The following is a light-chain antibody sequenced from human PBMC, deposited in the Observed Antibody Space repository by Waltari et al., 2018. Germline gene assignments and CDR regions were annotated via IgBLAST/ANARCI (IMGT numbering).Light chain of an antibody. CDR1: SSAVGSYNL. Sequence: QSALTQTASVSGSPGQSINISCTGTSSAVGSYNLVSWYPQHPGKAPKLMIYEVSKRPSGVSNRFSGSKSGNTASLTISGLQAEDEADYYCCSYAGSSTYVFGTGTKVTVL. V-gene: IGLV2-23*02. J-gene: IGLJ1*01. CDR3: CSYAGSSTYV. CDR2: EVS.